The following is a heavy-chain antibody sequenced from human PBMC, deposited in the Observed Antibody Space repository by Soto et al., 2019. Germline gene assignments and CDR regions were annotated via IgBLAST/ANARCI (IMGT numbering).Heavy chain of an antibody. CDR3: AKDKQGGTYFSGLDY. Sequence: EVQMVESGGGLVQPGGSLRLSCAASGFSFGSYAVHWVRQLPGKGLEWVSGITRNSGNKAYADSVKGRFIVSRDDAKNSLYLQMNSLRPEDTALYYCAKDKQGGTYFSGLDYWGQGTLGTVSS. CDR2: ITRNSGNK. V-gene: IGHV3-9*01. D-gene: IGHD1-26*01. CDR1: GFSFGSYA. J-gene: IGHJ4*02.